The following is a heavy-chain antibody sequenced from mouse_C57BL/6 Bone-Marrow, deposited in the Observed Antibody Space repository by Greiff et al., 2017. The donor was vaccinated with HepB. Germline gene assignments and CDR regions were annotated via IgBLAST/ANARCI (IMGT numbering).Heavy chain of an antibody. CDR1: GYTFTDYY. Sequence: VQLQQSGPVLVKPGASVKMSCKASGYTFTDYYMNWVKQSHGKSLEWIGVINPYNGGTSYNQKFKGKATLTVDKSSSTAYMELNSLTSEDSAVYYCARRAYYSSYWFAYWGQGTLVTVSA. D-gene: IGHD2-5*01. V-gene: IGHV1-19*01. J-gene: IGHJ3*01. CDR3: ARRAYYSSYWFAY. CDR2: INPYNGGT.